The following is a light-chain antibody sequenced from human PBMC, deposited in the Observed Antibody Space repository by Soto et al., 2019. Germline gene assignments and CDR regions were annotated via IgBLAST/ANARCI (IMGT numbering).Light chain of an antibody. CDR3: SSYTTSGTPYV. Sequence: QSVLTQPASVSGSPGQSITISCAGSNSDIGSYKYVSWFQQHPGKAPKLIISEVSDRPSGVSTRFSGSKSGNTASLTISGLQPEDEADYYCSSYTTSGTPYVFGTGTKVTVL. CDR2: EVS. V-gene: IGLV2-14*01. J-gene: IGLJ1*01. CDR1: NSDIGSYKY.